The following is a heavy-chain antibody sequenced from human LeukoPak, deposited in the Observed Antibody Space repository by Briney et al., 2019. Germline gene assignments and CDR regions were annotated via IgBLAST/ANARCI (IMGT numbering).Heavy chain of an antibody. D-gene: IGHD3-22*01. CDR2: INRSGST. V-gene: IGHV4-34*01. Sequence: SETLSLTCAVYGGSFSGYYWSWIRQPPGKGLEWIGEINRSGSTNYNPSLKSRVTISVDTSKNQFSLKLSSVTAADTAVYYCARGGERNYYDFDYWGQGTLVTVSS. J-gene: IGHJ4*02. CDR3: ARGGERNYYDFDY. CDR1: GGSFSGYY.